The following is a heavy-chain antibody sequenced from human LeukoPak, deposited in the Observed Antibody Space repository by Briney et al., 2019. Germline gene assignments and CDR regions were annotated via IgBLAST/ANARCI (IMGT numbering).Heavy chain of an antibody. Sequence: PGGSLRLSCAASGFIFSDYGMHWVRQAPGKGLEWVTFIRYDGSNKYYADSVKGRFTISRDNAKNSLYLQMNSLRAEDTAVYYCARDGIVVVPAAMRADYYYYMDVWGKGTTVTVSS. V-gene: IGHV3-30*02. J-gene: IGHJ6*03. CDR1: GFIFSDYG. CDR2: IRYDGSNK. D-gene: IGHD2-2*01. CDR3: ARDGIVVVPAAMRADYYYYMDV.